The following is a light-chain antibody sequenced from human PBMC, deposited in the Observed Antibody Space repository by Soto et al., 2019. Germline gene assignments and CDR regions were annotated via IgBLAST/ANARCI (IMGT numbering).Light chain of an antibody. CDR3: QSYDSSLSGVV. V-gene: IGLV1-40*01. Sequence: QSVRTQPPSVSGAPGQRVTISCTGSSSNIGAGYDVHWYQQLPGTAPKLLIYGNINRPSGVPDRFSGSKSGTSASLAITGLQAEDEADYYCQSYDSSLSGVVFGGGTQLTVL. CDR2: GNI. CDR1: SSNIGAGYD. J-gene: IGLJ2*01.